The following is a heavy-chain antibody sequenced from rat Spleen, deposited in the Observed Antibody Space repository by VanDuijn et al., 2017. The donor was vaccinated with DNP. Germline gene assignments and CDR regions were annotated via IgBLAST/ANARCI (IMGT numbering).Heavy chain of an antibody. Sequence: QVQLKESGPGLVLPSETLSLTCTVSGFSLPSYSVSWIRQPSGKGPEWMGRMWYDGISMYNSDLKSRLSISRDTSKNQVFLKMNSLRTDDAGTYYCTRDLGYGGFTAHYFDYWGQGVMVAVSS. V-gene: IGHV2-63*01. CDR1: GFSLPSYS. D-gene: IGHD1-11*01. CDR2: MWYDGIS. J-gene: IGHJ2*01. CDR3: TRDLGYGGFTAHYFDY.